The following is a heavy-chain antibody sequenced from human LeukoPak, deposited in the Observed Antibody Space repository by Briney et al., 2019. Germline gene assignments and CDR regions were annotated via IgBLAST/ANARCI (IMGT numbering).Heavy chain of an antibody. J-gene: IGHJ3*02. V-gene: IGHV1-69*02. D-gene: IGHD3-22*01. CDR3: ADSYYYDSSGGNDAFDI. Sequence: ASVKVSCKASGYTFARYFIHWVRQAPGQGLEWMGRIIPILGIANYAQKFQGRVTITADKSTSTAYMELSSLRPEDTAVYYCADSYYYDSSGGNDAFDIWAKGQWSPSLQ. CDR2: IIPILGIA. CDR1: GYTFARYF.